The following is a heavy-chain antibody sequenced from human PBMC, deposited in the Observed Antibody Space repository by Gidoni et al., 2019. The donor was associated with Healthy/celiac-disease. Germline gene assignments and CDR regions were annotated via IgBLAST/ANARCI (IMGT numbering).Heavy chain of an antibody. V-gene: IGHV4-31*03. D-gene: IGHD3-10*01. Sequence: QVQLQEPVPGLVKPSQTLSLPCTVPRAAISSGGYYWSWIRQHPGKGLEWIGYIYYSGSTYYNPSLKSRVTISVDTSKNQFSLKLSSVTAADTAVDYCARRSRFGELFDYWGQGTLVTVSS. J-gene: IGHJ4*02. CDR1: RAAISSGGYY. CDR3: ARRSRFGELFDY. CDR2: IYYSGST.